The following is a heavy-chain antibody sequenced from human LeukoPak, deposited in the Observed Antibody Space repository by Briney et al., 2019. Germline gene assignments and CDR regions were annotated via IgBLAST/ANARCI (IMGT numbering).Heavy chain of an antibody. CDR2: IIPIFGTA. D-gene: IGHD3-10*01. V-gene: IGHV1-69*13. CDR1: GGTFSSYA. CDR3: ARDRMARGVIPDAFDI. J-gene: IGHJ3*02. Sequence: SVKVSCKASGGTFSSYAISWVRQAPGQGLEWMGGIIPIFGTANYAQKFQGRVTITADESTSTAYMELSSLRSEDTAVYYCARDRMARGVIPDAFDIWGQGTMVAVSS.